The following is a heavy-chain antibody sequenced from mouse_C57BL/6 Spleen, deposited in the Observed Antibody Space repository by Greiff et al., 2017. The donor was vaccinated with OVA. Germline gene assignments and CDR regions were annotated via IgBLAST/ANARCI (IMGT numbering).Heavy chain of an antibody. CDR2: IDPENGDT. CDR3: TTSPYYGSSYDY. D-gene: IGHD1-1*01. Sequence: EVQLVESGAELVRPGASVKLSCTASGFNITDDYMHWVKQRPEQGLEWIGWIDPENGDTEYASKFQGKATITADTSSNTAYLQLSSLTSEDTAVYYCTTSPYYGSSYDYWGQGTTLTVSS. J-gene: IGHJ2*01. CDR1: GFNITDDY. V-gene: IGHV14-4*01.